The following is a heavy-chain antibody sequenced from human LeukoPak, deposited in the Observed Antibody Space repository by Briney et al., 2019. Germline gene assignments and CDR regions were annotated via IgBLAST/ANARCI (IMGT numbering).Heavy chain of an antibody. Sequence: SETLSLTCTVSGYSISSGYYWGWIRQPPGKGLEWIGSIYHSGSTYYNPSLKSRVTISVDTSKNQFSLKLSSVTAADTAVYYCARTPAIVGTMQGAQLDYWGQGTLVTVSS. CDR3: ARTPAIVGTMQGAQLDY. J-gene: IGHJ4*02. CDR1: GYSISSGYY. D-gene: IGHD5-12*01. V-gene: IGHV4-38-2*02. CDR2: IYHSGST.